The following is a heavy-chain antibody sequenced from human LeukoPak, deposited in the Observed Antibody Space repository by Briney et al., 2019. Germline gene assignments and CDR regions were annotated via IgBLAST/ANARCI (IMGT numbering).Heavy chain of an antibody. V-gene: IGHV3-11*05. D-gene: IGHD4-17*01. J-gene: IGHJ4*02. Sequence: GGSLRLSCAASGFTFSDYYMRWIRQAPGKGLEWVSYISSSSSYKNYADSVKGRFTISRDNAKNSLYLQMNSLRAEDTAVYYCARDFRDYRDYVAYFDSWGQGTLVTVSS. CDR1: GFTFSDYY. CDR3: ARDFRDYRDYVAYFDS. CDR2: ISSSSSYK.